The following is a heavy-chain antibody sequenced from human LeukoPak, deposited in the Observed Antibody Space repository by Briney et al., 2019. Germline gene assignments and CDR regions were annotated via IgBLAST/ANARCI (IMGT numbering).Heavy chain of an antibody. D-gene: IGHD3-3*01. CDR1: GFTFSSYA. CDR3: AKDRPDRITIFGVVTKYYFDY. CDR2: ISGSGGST. Sequence: PGGSLRLSCAASGFTFSSYAMSWVRQAPGKGLEWVSAISGSGGSTYYADSVKGRFTISRDNSKNTLYLQMNSLRAEDTAVYYCAKDRPDRITIFGVVTKYYFDYWGQGTLVTVSS. J-gene: IGHJ4*02. V-gene: IGHV3-23*01.